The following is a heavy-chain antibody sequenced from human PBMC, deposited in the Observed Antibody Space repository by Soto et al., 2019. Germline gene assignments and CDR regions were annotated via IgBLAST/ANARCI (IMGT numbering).Heavy chain of an antibody. D-gene: IGHD2-21*02. CDR1: GFTFSGYG. Sequence: QVQLVESGGGVVQPGRSLRLSCAGSGFTFSGYGMHWVRQAPGKGLEWVALIGFDGRTSYYIESVKGRFTVSRDNSKNTLYLQQSSLTDEDTAVYYCASFTGGDSTGCFDLWGPGPLVTVSS. V-gene: IGHV3-33*01. CDR2: IGFDGRTS. J-gene: IGHJ5*02. CDR3: ASFTGGDSTGCFDL.